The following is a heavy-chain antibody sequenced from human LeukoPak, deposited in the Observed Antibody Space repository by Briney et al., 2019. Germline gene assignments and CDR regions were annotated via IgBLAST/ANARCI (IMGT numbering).Heavy chain of an antibody. CDR3: ARDWNDYVWGSSGNTLDY. D-gene: IGHD3-16*01. V-gene: IGHV3-30-3*01. CDR2: ISYDGSNK. CDR1: GFTFSSYA. Sequence: PTGGSLRLSCAASGFTFSSYAMHWVRQAPGKGLEWVAVISYDGSNKYYADSVKGRFTISRDKSKNTLYLQMNSLRAEDTAVYYCARDWNDYVWGSSGNTLDYWGQGTLVTVSS. J-gene: IGHJ4*02.